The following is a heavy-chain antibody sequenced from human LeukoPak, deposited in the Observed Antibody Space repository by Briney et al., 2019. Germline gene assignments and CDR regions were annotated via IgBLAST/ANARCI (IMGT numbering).Heavy chain of an antibody. CDR2: ISSSSSYI. Sequence: KPGGSLRLSCAASRFTYSSYSMTWVRQAPGKGLEWVSSISSSSSYIYYADSVKGRFTISRDNSKNTLYLQMNSLRAEDTAVYYCAKDYYYDSSGFDDAFDIWGQGTMVTVSS. CDR3: AKDYYYDSSGFDDAFDI. V-gene: IGHV3-21*04. J-gene: IGHJ3*02. D-gene: IGHD3-22*01. CDR1: RFTYSSYS.